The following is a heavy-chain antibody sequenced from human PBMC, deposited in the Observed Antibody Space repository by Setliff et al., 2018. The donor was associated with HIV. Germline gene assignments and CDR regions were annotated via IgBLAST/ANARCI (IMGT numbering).Heavy chain of an antibody. D-gene: IGHD7-27*01. CDR2: MSIGGHIK. CDR3: VAWGTGNF. V-gene: IGHV3-33*08. CDR1: GFTFTSYV. J-gene: IGHJ4*02. Sequence: GGSLRLSCAATGFTFTSYVLHWVRQAPGKGLEWVAVMSIGGHIKIYADSVKGRFTISRDNSRNTLFLQMNSLTAEDTATYYCVAWGTGNFWGQGTLVTVSS.